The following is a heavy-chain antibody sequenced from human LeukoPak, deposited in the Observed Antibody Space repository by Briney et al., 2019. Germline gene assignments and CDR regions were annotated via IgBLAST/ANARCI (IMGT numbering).Heavy chain of an antibody. J-gene: IGHJ4*02. CDR1: GFTFSSYA. V-gene: IGHV3-7*01. D-gene: IGHD6-13*01. CDR2: IKQDGSEK. Sequence: PGGSLRLSCAASGFTFSSYAMHWVRQAPGKGLEWVANIKQDGSEKYYVDSVKGRFTISRDNAKNSLYLQMNSLRAEDTAVYYCASTGYSSSWYSAIFDYWGQGTLVTVSS. CDR3: ASTGYSSSWYSAIFDY.